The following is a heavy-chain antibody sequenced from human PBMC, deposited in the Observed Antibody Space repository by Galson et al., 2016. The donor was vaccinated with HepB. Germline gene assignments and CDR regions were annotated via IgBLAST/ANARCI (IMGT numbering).Heavy chain of an antibody. CDR3: ARAVHGSGSCWDK. J-gene: IGHJ4*02. CDR2: VSYDGIYK. V-gene: IGHV3-30*04. Sequence: SLRLSCAASGFTFSSYAMHWVRQAPGKGLEWVSVVSYDGIYKYCAGAVKGRFTISRDNFKNTLYLHLNSLRAEETAVYYCARAVHGSGSCWDKWGQGTLVAVSS. CDR1: GFTFSSYA. D-gene: IGHD3-10*01.